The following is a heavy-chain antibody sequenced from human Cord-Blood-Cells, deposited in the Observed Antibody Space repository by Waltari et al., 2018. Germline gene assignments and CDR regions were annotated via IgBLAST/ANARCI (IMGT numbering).Heavy chain of an antibody. CDR1: GFTFSSFG. CDR2: ISYDGSNK. J-gene: IGHJ4*02. Sequence: QVQLVESGGGVVQPGRSLRLSCAASGFTFSSFGMHWVRQAPGKGLEWVAVISYDGSNKYYADSVKARFTISRDNSKNTLYLQMNSLRAEDTAVYYCAKGGVGAYYFDYWGQGTLVTVSS. CDR3: AKGGVGAYYFDY. V-gene: IGHV3-30*18. D-gene: IGHD1-26*01.